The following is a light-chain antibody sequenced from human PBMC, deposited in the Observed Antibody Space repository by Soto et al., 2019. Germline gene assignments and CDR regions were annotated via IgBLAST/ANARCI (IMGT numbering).Light chain of an antibody. Sequence: DIQMTQSPSSLSASVGDRVTITCRASQSISSYLNWYQQKPGKAPKLLIYAASSLQSGVPSRFSRSGSGTDFTLTIGSLQPEDVATYYCQQSYSTPLLTVGGGTKVDIK. CDR3: QQSYSTPLLT. V-gene: IGKV1-39*01. CDR2: AAS. J-gene: IGKJ4*01. CDR1: QSISSY.